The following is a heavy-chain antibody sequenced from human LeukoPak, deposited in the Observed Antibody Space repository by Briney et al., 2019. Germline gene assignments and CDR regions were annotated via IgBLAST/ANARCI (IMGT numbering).Heavy chain of an antibody. CDR3: ARGVSHFEY. V-gene: IGHV5-51*01. CDR2: IYPGDSDI. D-gene: IGHD6-13*01. Sequence: GESLKISCKGSGYNFTNYWIGWVRQMPGKGLEWMGIIYPGDSDIRYSPSFQGQVTISVDKSANTAYLQRSSLKASDTAIYYCARGVSHFEYWGQGTLVTVSS. J-gene: IGHJ4*02. CDR1: GYNFTNYW.